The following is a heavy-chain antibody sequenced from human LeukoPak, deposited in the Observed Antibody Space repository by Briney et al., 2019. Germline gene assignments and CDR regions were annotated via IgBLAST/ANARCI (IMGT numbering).Heavy chain of an antibody. CDR3: ARDRAAAFDY. CDR1: GFTFSSYG. CDR2: ICYDGSNK. V-gene: IGHV3-33*01. D-gene: IGHD6-13*01. J-gene: IGHJ4*02. Sequence: GGSLRLSCAASGFTFSSYGMHWVRQAPGKGLEVVAVICYDGSNKYYADSVKGRFTISRDNSKNTLYLQMNSLRAEDTAVYYCARDRAAAFDYWGQGTLVTVSS.